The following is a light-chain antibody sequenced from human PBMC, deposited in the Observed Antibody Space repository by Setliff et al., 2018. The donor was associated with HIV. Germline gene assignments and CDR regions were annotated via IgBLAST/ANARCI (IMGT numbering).Light chain of an antibody. CDR2: DDA. CDR3: QVWDTTSDYV. J-gene: IGLJ1*01. CDR1: NIGSKS. V-gene: IGLV3-21*03. Sequence: SYELTQPPSLSVAPGKAARIICGGNNIGSKSVHWYQQKPGQAPVLVVYDDADRPSGIPERFSGSNSGNTATLTISRVEAGDEADYYYQVWDTTSDYVFGPGTKVTVL.